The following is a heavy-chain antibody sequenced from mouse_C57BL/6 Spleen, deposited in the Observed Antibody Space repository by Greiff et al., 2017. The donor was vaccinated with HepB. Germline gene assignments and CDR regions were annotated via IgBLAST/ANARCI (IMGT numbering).Heavy chain of an antibody. D-gene: IGHD1-1*01. CDR3: ARSAIYYGSSYGWYFDV. V-gene: IGHV1-61*01. CDR2: IYPSDSET. Sequence: QVQLQQPGAELVRPGSSVKLSCKASGYTFTSYWMDWVKQRPGQGLEWIGNIYPSDSETHYNQKFKDKATLTVDKSSSTAYMQLSSLTSEDSAVYYCARSAIYYGSSYGWYFDVWGTGTTVTVSS. J-gene: IGHJ1*03. CDR1: GYTFTSYW.